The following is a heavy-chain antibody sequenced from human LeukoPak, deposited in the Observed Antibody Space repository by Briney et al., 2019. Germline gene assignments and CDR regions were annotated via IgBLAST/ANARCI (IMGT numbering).Heavy chain of an antibody. V-gene: IGHV3-48*02. CDR1: GFTFSAYH. Sequence: GGSLRLSCAASGFTFSAYHINWVRQAPGKGLEWISYISTTGTTIHYADSVKGRFAISRANAKSSLYLQMNSLRDEDTAVYYCARVWQDYSGVDYWGQGTLLTVSS. CDR3: ARVWQDYSGVDY. D-gene: IGHD2-21*01. CDR2: ISTTGTTI. J-gene: IGHJ4*02.